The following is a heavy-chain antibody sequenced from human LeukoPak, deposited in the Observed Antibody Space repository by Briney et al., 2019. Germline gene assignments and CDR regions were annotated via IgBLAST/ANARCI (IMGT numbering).Heavy chain of an antibody. CDR1: GGSISSRDYY. CDR2: IFSTGST. J-gene: IGHJ3*02. D-gene: IGHD2-15*01. Sequence: SETLSLTCTVSGGSISSRDYYWGWIRQPPGKGLEWLGTIFSTGSTYYNPSLKSRVTMSVDTSKNQFSLKLSSVTAADTAVYYCARQDIQPLAFDIWGQGTMVTVSS. CDR3: ARQDIQPLAFDI. V-gene: IGHV4-39*01.